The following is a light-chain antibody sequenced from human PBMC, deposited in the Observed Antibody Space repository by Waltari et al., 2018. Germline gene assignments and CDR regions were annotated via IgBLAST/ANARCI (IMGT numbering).Light chain of an antibody. Sequence: LVYSDGSTKVSGFQRTTRKSPKRLSCRVANRDSVAPERFSGSVSGTDFTLKSSRVEPEDVGIYYCMQGTHWPYTFGQGTKLDIK. CDR2: RVA. J-gene: IGKJ2*01. V-gene: IGKV2-30*01. CDR1: LVYSDGSTK. CDR3: MQGTHWPYT.